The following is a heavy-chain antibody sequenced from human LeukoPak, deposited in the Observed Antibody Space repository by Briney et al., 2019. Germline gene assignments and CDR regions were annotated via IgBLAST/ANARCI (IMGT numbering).Heavy chain of an antibody. CDR3: AKDTYSGYGDFDY. CDR2: INWKGDSI. Sequence: GGSLRLSCEASGFNFADYAMHWVRQAPGKGLEYVSGINWKGDSIGYADSVKGRFTISRDNAKNSLYLQMNNLGIEDTALYYCAKDTYSGYGDFDYWGQGTLVTVSS. D-gene: IGHD4-17*01. V-gene: IGHV3-9*01. J-gene: IGHJ4*02. CDR1: GFNFADYA.